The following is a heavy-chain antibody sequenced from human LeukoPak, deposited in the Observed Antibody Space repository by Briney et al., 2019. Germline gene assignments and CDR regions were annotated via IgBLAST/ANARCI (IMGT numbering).Heavy chain of an antibody. CDR2: IKSKTDGGAT. CDR1: GFTFSNAW. Sequence: PGGSLRLSCAASGFTFSNAWMSWVRQAPGKGLEWVGRIKSKTDGGATDYAGTVKRRFNISRGDSKNTLYLQMNSLKTEDTAVYYCSTDEYDYVWGSYRYSGEYYFDYWGQGTLVTVSS. J-gene: IGHJ4*02. V-gene: IGHV3-15*01. D-gene: IGHD3-16*02. CDR3: STDEYDYVWGSYRYSGEYYFDY.